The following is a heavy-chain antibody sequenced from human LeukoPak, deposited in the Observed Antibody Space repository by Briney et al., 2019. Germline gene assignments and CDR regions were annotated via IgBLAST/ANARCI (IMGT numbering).Heavy chain of an antibody. V-gene: IGHV1-8*03. CDR3: ARGNLPKYYYYYMDV. CDR2: MNPNSGNT. Sequence: ASVKVSCKASGYTFTSYDINWVRQATGQGLEWMGWMNPNSGNTGYAQKFQGRVTITRNTSISTAYMELSSLRSEDTAVYYCARGNLPKYYYYYMDVWGKGTTVTVSS. CDR1: GYTFTSYD. J-gene: IGHJ6*03. D-gene: IGHD2-2*01.